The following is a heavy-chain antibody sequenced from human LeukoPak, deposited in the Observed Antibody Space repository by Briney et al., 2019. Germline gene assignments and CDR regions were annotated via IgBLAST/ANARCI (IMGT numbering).Heavy chain of an antibody. D-gene: IGHD1-20*01. CDR2: ISGSGGST. CDR3: ATYDNWVAGDV. J-gene: IGHJ6*02. Sequence: GGSLRLSCAASGFTFSSYAMSWVRQAAGKGLEGVSAISGSGGSTYYADSVKGRFTISRDKSKNTLYLQMNSLRVEDTAVYYCATYDNWVAGDVWGQGTTVSVSS. V-gene: IGHV3-23*01. CDR1: GFTFSSYA.